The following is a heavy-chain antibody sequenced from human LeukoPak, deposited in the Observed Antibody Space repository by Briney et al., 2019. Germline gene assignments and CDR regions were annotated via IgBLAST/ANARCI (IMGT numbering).Heavy chain of an antibody. D-gene: IGHD5-18*01. J-gene: IGHJ4*02. V-gene: IGHV4-31*03. Sequence: SETPSLTCTVSGGSLSSGDYYWNWIRQYPGKGLEWIGYIYYTGSTSYSPSLKSRVSISRDTSKNQFSLNLHSVTAADTAVYYCARLDTALDYWGQGTLVTVSS. CDR1: GGSLSSGDYY. CDR2: IYYTGST. CDR3: ARLDTALDY.